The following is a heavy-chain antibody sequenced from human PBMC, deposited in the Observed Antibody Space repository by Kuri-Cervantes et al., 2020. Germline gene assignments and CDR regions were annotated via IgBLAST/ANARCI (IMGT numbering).Heavy chain of an antibody. CDR3: ARGAFLPRGVIGY. V-gene: IGHV3-23*01. J-gene: IGHJ4*02. Sequence: GESLKISCAASGFTFSSYAMSWVRQAPGKGLEWVSAISGSGGSTYYAESVKGQFTISRDNSKNTLYLQMNSLRAEDTAVYYCARGAFLPRGVIGYWGQGTLVTDSS. D-gene: IGHD3-10*01. CDR1: GFTFSSYA. CDR2: ISGSGGST.